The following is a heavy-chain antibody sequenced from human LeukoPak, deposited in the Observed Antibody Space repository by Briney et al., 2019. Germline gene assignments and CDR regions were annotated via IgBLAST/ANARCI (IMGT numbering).Heavy chain of an antibody. Sequence: SETLSLTCAVSGYSISSGYYWGWIRQPPGKGLEWIGSIYHSGSTYYNPSLKSRVTISVDTSKNQFSLKLSSVTAADTAVYYCARKTGDPHYYYYYMDVWGKGTTVTVSS. CDR1: GYSISSGYY. CDR3: ARKTGDPHYYYYYMDV. J-gene: IGHJ6*03. D-gene: IGHD7-27*01. V-gene: IGHV4-38-2*01. CDR2: IYHSGST.